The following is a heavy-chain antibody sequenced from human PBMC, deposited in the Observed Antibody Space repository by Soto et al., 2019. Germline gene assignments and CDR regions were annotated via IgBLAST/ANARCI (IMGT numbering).Heavy chain of an antibody. V-gene: IGHV1-46*01. J-gene: IGHJ3*02. CDR1: GYTFTSYY. Sequence: ASVKVSCKASGYTFTSYYMHWVRQAPGQGLEWMGIINPSGGSTSYAQKFQGRVTMTRDTSTSTVYMELSSLRSEDTAVYYCARDWGYCSGGSCYPDGAFDIWGQGTMVTVSS. D-gene: IGHD2-15*01. CDR2: INPSGGST. CDR3: ARDWGYCSGGSCYPDGAFDI.